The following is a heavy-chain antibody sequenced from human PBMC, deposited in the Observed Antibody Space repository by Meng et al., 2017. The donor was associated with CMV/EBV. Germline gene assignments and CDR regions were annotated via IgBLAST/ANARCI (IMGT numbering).Heavy chain of an antibody. CDR1: GYTFTGYY. V-gene: IGHV1-2*02. CDR3: ARGLRAERRLPFQKNYYYYTMDV. CDR2: INPNSGGT. D-gene: IGHD1-1*01. J-gene: IGHJ6*02. Sequence: VKVSCKASGYTFTGYYMHWVRQAPGQGLEWMGWINPNSGGTNYAQKFQGRVTMTRDTSISTAYMELSRLRSDDTAVYYCARGLRAERRLPFQKNYYYYTMDVWGQGTTVTVSS.